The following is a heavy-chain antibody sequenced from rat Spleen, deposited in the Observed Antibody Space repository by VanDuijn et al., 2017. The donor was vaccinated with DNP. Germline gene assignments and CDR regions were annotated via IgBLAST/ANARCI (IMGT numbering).Heavy chain of an antibody. Sequence: EVQLVESGGGLVQPGRSLKLSCAASGFTFSDYYMAWVRQAPTKGLEWVASINTDGGRTYYPDSVKGRFTISRDNAENTGYLQMSSLRSEDTATYYCASWAPIAPLSTSNYWGQGVMVTVSS. V-gene: IGHV5-25*01. D-gene: IGHD1-2*01. CDR1: GFTFSDYY. J-gene: IGHJ2*01. CDR3: ASWAPIAPLSTSNY. CDR2: INTDGGRT.